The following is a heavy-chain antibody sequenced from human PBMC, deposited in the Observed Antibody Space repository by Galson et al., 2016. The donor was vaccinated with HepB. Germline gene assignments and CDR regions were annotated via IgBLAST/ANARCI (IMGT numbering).Heavy chain of an antibody. CDR1: GFTFTNTW. J-gene: IGHJ6*02. D-gene: IGHD3-16*01. CDR2: IRSRADGGTT. CDR3: TTAHGGDYYYAMDV. Sequence: SLRLSCEASGFTFTNTWMNWVRQAPGKGLEWVGRIRSRADGGTTDYSAPVQGRFTVSRDDSKKTRYLQMNSLTTDDTAVYFCTTAHGGDYYYAMDVWGQGTTVTVSS. V-gene: IGHV3-15*07.